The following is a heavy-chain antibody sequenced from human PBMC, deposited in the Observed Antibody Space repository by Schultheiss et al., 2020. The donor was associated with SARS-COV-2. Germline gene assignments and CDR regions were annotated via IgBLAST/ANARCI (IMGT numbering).Heavy chain of an antibody. CDR2: FDPEDGET. Sequence: ASVKVSCKASGYTFASYDISWVRQAPGKGLEWMGGFDPEDGETIYAQKFQGRVTMTEDTSTDTAYMELSSLRSEDTAVYYCARDPQAADFDYWGQGTLVTVSS. CDR3: ARDPQAADFDY. D-gene: IGHD2-15*01. CDR1: GYTFASYD. V-gene: IGHV1-24*01. J-gene: IGHJ4*02.